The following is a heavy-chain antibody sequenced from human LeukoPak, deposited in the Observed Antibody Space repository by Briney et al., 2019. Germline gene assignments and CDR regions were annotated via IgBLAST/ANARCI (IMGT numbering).Heavy chain of an antibody. CDR2: VYHTGST. CDR1: GYSIRRGYY. V-gene: IGHV4-38-2*01. D-gene: IGHD3-10*01. CDR3: ARAGWIITSGIDY. Sequence: SETLSLTCAVSGYSIRRGYYWALIRQPPGKGLEWIGTVYHTGSTCYNPSLDSRVTISVDTSKNEFSLNLKSVTAADTAVYYCARAGWIITSGIDYWGQGALVTVSS. J-gene: IGHJ4*02.